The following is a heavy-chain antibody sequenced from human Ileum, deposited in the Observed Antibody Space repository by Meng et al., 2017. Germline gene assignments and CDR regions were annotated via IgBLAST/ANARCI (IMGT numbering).Heavy chain of an antibody. CDR1: GFTFSGYW. J-gene: IGHJ5*02. CDR2: INTDGSDT. CDR3: ARDKPHNWFDP. V-gene: IGHV3-74*01. Sequence: EGQVVESGGGLVQPGGSLRLSCAASGFTFSGYWMHWVRQAPGKGLVWVARINTDGSDTRYADSVKGRFTISRDNAQNMVYLQMNSLRAEDTAVYYCARDKPHNWFDPWGQGTLVTVSS.